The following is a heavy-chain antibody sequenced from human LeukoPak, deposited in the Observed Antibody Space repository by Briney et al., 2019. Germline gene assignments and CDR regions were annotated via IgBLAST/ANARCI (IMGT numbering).Heavy chain of an antibody. CDR3: ARDAVIYYFDY. V-gene: IGHV3-30-3*01. CDR1: GFTFSSYA. D-gene: IGHD6-19*01. Sequence: GRSLRLSCAASGFTFSSYAMHWVRQAPGKGLEWVAVISYDGSNKYYADSVKGRFTISRDNSKNTLYLQMNSLRAEDTAVYYCARDAVIYYFDYWGQGTLVTVSS. J-gene: IGHJ4*02. CDR2: ISYDGSNK.